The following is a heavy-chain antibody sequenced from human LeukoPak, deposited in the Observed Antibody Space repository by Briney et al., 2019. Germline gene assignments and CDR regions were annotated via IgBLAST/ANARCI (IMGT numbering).Heavy chain of an antibody. V-gene: IGHV4-4*09. CDR3: ARHPRASDPFDI. J-gene: IGHJ3*02. Sequence: PSETLSLTCAVSGGSMSSYYWSWIRQATGKGLEWIGYIYSSGSTNYNPSLKSRVAISEDTSKNQFSLRLTSVTAADTAVYYCARHPRASDPFDIWGQGTIVTVSS. CDR1: GGSMSSYY. CDR2: IYSSGST.